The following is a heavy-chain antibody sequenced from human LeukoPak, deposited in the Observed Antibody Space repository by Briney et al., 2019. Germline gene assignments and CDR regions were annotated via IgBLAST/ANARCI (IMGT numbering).Heavy chain of an antibody. D-gene: IGHD3-22*01. CDR3: ARGAGRSYYDSSGYYLYFDY. CDR1: GGSFSGYY. J-gene: IGHJ4*02. CDR2: INHSGST. V-gene: IGHV4-34*01. Sequence: SETLSLTCAAYGGSFSGYYWSWIRQPPGKGLEWIGEINHSGSTNYNPSLKSRVTISVDTSKNQFSLKLSSVTAADTAVYYCARGAGRSYYDSSGYYLYFDYWGQGTLVTVSS.